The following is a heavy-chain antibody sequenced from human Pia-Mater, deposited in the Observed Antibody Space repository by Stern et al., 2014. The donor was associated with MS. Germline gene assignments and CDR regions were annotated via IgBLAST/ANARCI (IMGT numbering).Heavy chain of an antibody. CDR2: VSNSGITT. Sequence: QLVQSGGGLVQPGGSLKLSCEGSGFTFNTYGMSWVRQAPGKGLEWVSFVSNSGITTHYSDSVEGRFTISRDNAGSSVYLQMHSLRDEDTAIYYCARTWRENIFDHWGQGTLVTVSS. CDR3: ARTWRENIFDH. D-gene: IGHD2/OR15-2a*01. J-gene: IGHJ4*02. V-gene: IGHV3-48*02. CDR1: GFTFNTYG.